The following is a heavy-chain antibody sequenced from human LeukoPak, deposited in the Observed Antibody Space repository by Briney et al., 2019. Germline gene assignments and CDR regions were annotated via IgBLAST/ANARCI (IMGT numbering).Heavy chain of an antibody. D-gene: IGHD3-9*01. Sequence: GGSLRLSCAASGFTFSSYSLNWVRQAPGKGLEWISYISSSGSNIDYADSVKGRFTISRDNGKNSLFLQMNSLRVEDTAVYYCARTAFDWSQVGGSWFDPWGQGTLVTVSS. J-gene: IGHJ5*02. V-gene: IGHV3-48*03. CDR1: GFTFSSYS. CDR3: ARTAFDWSQVGGSWFDP. CDR2: ISSSGSNI.